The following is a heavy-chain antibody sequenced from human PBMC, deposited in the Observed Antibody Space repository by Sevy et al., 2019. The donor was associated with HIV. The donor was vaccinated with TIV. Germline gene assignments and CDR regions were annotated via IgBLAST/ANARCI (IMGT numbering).Heavy chain of an antibody. V-gene: IGHV1-18*04. CDR3: AGDRRLFYQY. CDR1: GFLFDDYS. J-gene: IGHJ4*02. CDR2: IAGHSGDI. Sequence: ASVKVSCRTSGFLFDDYSIAWIRQAPGQGLEWLGRIAGHSGDIDYRQKFQGRVTMTTDTSTSTVYMELRNLNVDDTGVYYCAGDRRLFYQYWAQGTSVTVSS.